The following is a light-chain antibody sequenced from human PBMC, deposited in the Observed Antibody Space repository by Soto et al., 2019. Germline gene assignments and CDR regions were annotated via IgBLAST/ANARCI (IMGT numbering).Light chain of an antibody. Sequence: DIVLTQSPGTLSLSPGGRATLSCRASQSVSSNHLAWYQQKPGQAPRLLIYGGSGRATGIPVRFSGSGSETDFTLTITRLEPEDFAVYYCQQYSSSRTFGQGTKVDIK. CDR1: QSVSSNH. CDR3: QQYSSSRT. V-gene: IGKV3-20*01. J-gene: IGKJ1*01. CDR2: GGS.